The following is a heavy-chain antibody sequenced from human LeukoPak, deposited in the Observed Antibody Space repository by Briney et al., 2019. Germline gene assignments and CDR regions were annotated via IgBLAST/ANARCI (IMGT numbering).Heavy chain of an antibody. D-gene: IGHD3-10*01. Sequence: GGSLRLSCAASGFTFGLNEMNWVRQAPGKGLEWVSYINGPATNIFYADSVKGRFTISRDNAKNSLYLQMNSLRAEDTAVYYCARHSGSGSYAKFDPWGQGTLVTVSS. CDR2: INGPATNI. V-gene: IGHV3-48*03. CDR1: GFTFGLNE. CDR3: ARHSGSGSYAKFDP. J-gene: IGHJ5*02.